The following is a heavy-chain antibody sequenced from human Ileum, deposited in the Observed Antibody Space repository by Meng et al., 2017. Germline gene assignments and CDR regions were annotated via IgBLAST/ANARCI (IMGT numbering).Heavy chain of an antibody. D-gene: IGHD7-27*01. V-gene: IGHV4-61*01. CDR2: INYSETA. CDR3: TRDQTSNGWGSFDS. CDR1: GDSFISWSYY. J-gene: IGHJ4*02. Sequence: VQLREAGRGLVKPSETFTLPCSVSGDSFISWSYYGNWIRPAAGKGLEWIGYINYSETAYYNASLGSLVSMSIDTSKNQFSLKLTSVTAADTAVYYCTRDQTSNGWGSFDSWGQGTLVTVSS.